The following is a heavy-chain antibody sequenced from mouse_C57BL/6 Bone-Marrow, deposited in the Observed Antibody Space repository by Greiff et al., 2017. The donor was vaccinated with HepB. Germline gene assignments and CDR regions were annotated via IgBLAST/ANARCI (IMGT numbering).Heavy chain of an antibody. CDR2: IWTGGGT. D-gene: IGHD2-1*01. J-gene: IGHJ4*01. Sequence: QVQLKESGPGLVAPSQRLSITCTVSGFSFTSYAISWVRQPPGKGLEWLGVIWTGGGTNYNSALKSRLSISKDNSKSQVFLKMNSLQTDDTARYYCARNGYGNFYYAMDYWGQGTSVTVSS. CDR1: GFSFTSYA. CDR3: ARNGYGNFYYAMDY. V-gene: IGHV2-9-1*01.